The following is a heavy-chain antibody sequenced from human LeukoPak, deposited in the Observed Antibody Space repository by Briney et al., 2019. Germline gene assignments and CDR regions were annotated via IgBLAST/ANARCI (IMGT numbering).Heavy chain of an antibody. V-gene: IGHV3-7*01. CDR2: IKQDGSEI. CDR3: ARSSGWLLDY. D-gene: IGHD2-15*01. J-gene: IGHJ4*02. Sequence: GGSLRLSCAASGFTFSIYSMNWVRQAPGKGLEWVANIKQDGSEIYYVGSVKGRFTISRDNAKNSLYLQMNSLRVEDTAEYYCARSSGWLLDYWGQGTLVTVSS. CDR1: GFTFSIYS.